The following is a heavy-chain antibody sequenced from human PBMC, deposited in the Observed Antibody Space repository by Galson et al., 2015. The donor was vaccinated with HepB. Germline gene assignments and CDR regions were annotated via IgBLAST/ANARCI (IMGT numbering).Heavy chain of an antibody. Sequence: SLRLSCAASGFTFSDYYMSWIRQAPGKGLEWVSYISSSGSTIYYADSVKGRFTISRDNAKNSLYLQMNNLRAEDTAVYYCARAQTSEKEYYYDSSGYSQVGYWGQGTLVTVSS. V-gene: IGHV3-11*01. J-gene: IGHJ4*02. CDR2: ISSSGSTI. D-gene: IGHD3-22*01. CDR3: ARAQTSEKEYYYDSSGYSQVGY. CDR1: GFTFSDYY.